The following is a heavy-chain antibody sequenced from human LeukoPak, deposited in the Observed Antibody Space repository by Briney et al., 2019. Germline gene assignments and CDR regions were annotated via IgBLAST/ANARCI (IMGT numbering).Heavy chain of an antibody. V-gene: IGHV4-39*01. CDR1: GDSINRSPYY. J-gene: IGHJ4*02. D-gene: IGHD1-26*01. Sequence: PSETLSLTCSVSGDSINRSPYYWGWIRQPPGKGLEWIASILYTGSSYYSPSLSSRVTISVDTSKNQFSLKLSSVTAADTAVYYCARHGPTKSSFEMKYSGSYPRPDFDYWGQGTLVTVSS. CDR3: ARHGPTKSSFEMKYSGSYPRPDFDY. CDR2: ILYTGSS.